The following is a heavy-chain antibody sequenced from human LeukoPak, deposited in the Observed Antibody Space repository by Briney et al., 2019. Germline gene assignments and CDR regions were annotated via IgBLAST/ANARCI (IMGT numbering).Heavy chain of an antibody. V-gene: IGHV4-39*07. J-gene: IGHJ4*02. Sequence: SQTLSLTCTVSGGSISSGSYYWSWIRQPPGKGLEWIGEINHSGSTNYNPSLKSRVTISVDTSKNQFSLKLSSVTAADTAVYYCARRAGYRYYDSSGKYWKLDYWGQGTLVTVSS. CDR2: INHSGST. CDR1: GGSISSGSYY. CDR3: ARRAGYRYYDSSGKYWKLDY. D-gene: IGHD3-22*01.